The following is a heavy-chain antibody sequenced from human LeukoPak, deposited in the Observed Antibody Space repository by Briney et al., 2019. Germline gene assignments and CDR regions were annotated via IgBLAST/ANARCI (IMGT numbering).Heavy chain of an antibody. D-gene: IGHD3/OR15-3a*01. CDR1: GDSISSYY. V-gene: IGHV4-4*07. Sequence: PSETLSLTCTVSGDSISSYYWSWIRQPAGKGLEWIGRLHTTGSTDYNPSLKSRVTISVDTSKNHFSLRVTSVTAADTAVYYCARGVEDWYYFDYWGQGTLVTVSS. CDR3: ARGVEDWYYFDY. CDR2: LHTTGST. J-gene: IGHJ4*02.